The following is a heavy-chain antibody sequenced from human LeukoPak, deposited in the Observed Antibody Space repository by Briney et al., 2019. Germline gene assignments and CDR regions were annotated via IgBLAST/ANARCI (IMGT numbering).Heavy chain of an antibody. CDR2: IKQDGSEK. Sequence: GGSLRLSCAASGFTFSSYWMSWVRQASGRGLEWVANIKQDGSEKYYVDSVKGRFTISRDNAKNSLYLQMNSLRAEDTAVYYCARDRSYYDSSGYHSYWGQGTLVTVSS. D-gene: IGHD3-22*01. V-gene: IGHV3-7*01. J-gene: IGHJ4*02. CDR1: GFTFSSYW. CDR3: ARDRSYYDSSGYHSY.